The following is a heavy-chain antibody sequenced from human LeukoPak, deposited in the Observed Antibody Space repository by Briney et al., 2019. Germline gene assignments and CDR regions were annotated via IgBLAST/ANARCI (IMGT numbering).Heavy chain of an antibody. J-gene: IGHJ4*02. CDR2: IKQDGSEK. V-gene: IGHV3-7*01. Sequence: GGSLRLSCAGAGFTFSSYWRSGVRQAPGKGLEWVANIKQDGSEKYYVDSVKGRFTISRDNAKNPLYLQMNSLRAEDTAVYYGARGSTGTMGFDYWGQGTLVTVSS. CDR1: GFTFSSYW. D-gene: IGHD1-7*01. CDR3: ARGSTGTMGFDY.